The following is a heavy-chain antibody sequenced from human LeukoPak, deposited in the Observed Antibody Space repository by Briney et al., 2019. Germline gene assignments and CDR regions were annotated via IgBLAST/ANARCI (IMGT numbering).Heavy chain of an antibody. CDR2: IYYSGST. V-gene: IGHV4-59*01. CDR1: GGSISSYY. CDR3: ARSAYYYDSSVDAFDI. D-gene: IGHD3-22*01. Sequence: PSETLSLTCTVSGGSISSYYWSWIRQPPGKGLEWIGYIYYSGSTNYNPSLKSRVTISVDTSRNQFSLKLSSVTAADTAVYYCARSAYYYDSSVDAFDIWGQGTMVTVSS. J-gene: IGHJ3*02.